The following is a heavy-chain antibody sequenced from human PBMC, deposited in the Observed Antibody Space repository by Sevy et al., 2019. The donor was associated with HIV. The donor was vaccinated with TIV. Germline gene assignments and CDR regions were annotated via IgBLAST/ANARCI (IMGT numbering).Heavy chain of an antibody. D-gene: IGHD2-8*01. Sequence: GGSLRLSCAASGFTFSKYSMSWVRQPPGKGLEWVSTFSFGCGEINYADSVKGRFTISRDNSKNWVYLQMNNLRPEETAVYYCAREGCTKPHDYWGQGTLVTVSS. CDR3: AREGCTKPHDY. V-gene: IGHV3-23*01. J-gene: IGHJ4*02. CDR2: FSFGCGEI. CDR1: GFTFSKYS.